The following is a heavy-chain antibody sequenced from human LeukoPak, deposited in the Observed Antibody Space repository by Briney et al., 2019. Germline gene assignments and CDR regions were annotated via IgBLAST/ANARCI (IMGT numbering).Heavy chain of an antibody. Sequence: PSQTLSLTCTVSGGSISSGDYYWSWIRQPPGKGLEWIGYIYYSGSTYYNPSLKSRVTISVDTSENQFSLKLSSVTAADTAVYYCARAPGYCSGGSCYYYYYYYYMDVWGKGTTVTVSS. CDR3: ARAPGYCSGGSCYYYYYYYYMDV. J-gene: IGHJ6*03. CDR1: GGSISSGDYY. CDR2: IYYSGST. V-gene: IGHV4-30-4*08. D-gene: IGHD2-15*01.